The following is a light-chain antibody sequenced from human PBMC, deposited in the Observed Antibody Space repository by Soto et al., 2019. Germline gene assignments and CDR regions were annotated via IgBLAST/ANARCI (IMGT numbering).Light chain of an antibody. CDR1: QSVSSN. CDR3: QQYNNWT. V-gene: IGKV3-15*01. Sequence: EIVMTPSPATLSVSPGERATLSCRASQSVSSNLAWYQQKPGQAPRLLIYGASTRATGIPARFSGSGSGTEFTLTISMLQSEDFAVYYCQQYNNWTFGQGTKV. J-gene: IGKJ1*01. CDR2: GAS.